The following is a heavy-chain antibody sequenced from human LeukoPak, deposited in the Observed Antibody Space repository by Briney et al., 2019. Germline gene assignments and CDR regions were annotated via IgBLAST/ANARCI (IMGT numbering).Heavy chain of an antibody. CDR2: ISSSSSYI. D-gene: IGHD4-17*01. Sequence: PGGSLRLSCAASGFTFSSYSMNWVRQAPGKGLEWVSSISSSSSYIYYADSVKGRFTISRDNDKNSLYLQLNSLRAEDTAVYYCASSIVGNDYGDKRYFDYWGQGTLVTVSS. V-gene: IGHV3-21*01. J-gene: IGHJ4*02. CDR3: ASSIVGNDYGDKRYFDY. CDR1: GFTFSSYS.